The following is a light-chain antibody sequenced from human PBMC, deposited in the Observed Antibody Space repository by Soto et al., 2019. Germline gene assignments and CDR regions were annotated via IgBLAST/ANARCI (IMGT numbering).Light chain of an antibody. CDR2: MGS. J-gene: IGKJ1*01. Sequence: DIVVTQSPLSLPVTPGEPASISCRSSQSLLHSNGHKYLDWYLQKPGQSPQLVIYMGSNRASGVPNRFSGSGSDTDFTLKISRVEAEDVGVYYCMQTLQTRTFGQGTKVEIK. V-gene: IGKV2-28*01. CDR3: MQTLQTRT. CDR1: QSLLHSNGHKY.